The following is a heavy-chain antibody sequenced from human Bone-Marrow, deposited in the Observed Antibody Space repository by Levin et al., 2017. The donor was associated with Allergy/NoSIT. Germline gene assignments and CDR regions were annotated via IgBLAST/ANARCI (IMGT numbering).Heavy chain of an antibody. V-gene: IGHV4-34*01. D-gene: IGHD3-10*01. J-gene: IGHJ3*02. CDR1: GGSFSGHF. Sequence: SETLSLTCAVYGGSFSGHFWSWIRQPPGKGLEWIGELDHIGTTNYNPSLKSRVTISIDTSKNHFSLRLTSLTAADTAVYYCARESSTGHAFDIWGQRTMVIVSS. CDR2: LDHIGTT. CDR3: ARESSTGHAFDI.